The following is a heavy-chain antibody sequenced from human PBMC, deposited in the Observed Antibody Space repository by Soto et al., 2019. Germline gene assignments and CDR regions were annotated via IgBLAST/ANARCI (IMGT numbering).Heavy chain of an antibody. D-gene: IGHD3-22*01. CDR1: GGTFSSYA. Sequence: QVPLVQSGAEVKQPGSSVKVSCKASGGTFSSYAISWVRQAPGQGLEWMGGIIPIFGTANYAQKFQGRVTITADESTSTAYMELSSLRSEDTAVYYCARDYVRVSSGYYYFGYWGQGTLVTVSS. V-gene: IGHV1-69*12. CDR3: ARDYVRVSSGYYYFGY. J-gene: IGHJ4*02. CDR2: IIPIFGTA.